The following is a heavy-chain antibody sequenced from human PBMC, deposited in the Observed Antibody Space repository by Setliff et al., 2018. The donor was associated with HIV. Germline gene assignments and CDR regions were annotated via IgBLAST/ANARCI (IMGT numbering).Heavy chain of an antibody. CDR1: GDTFDSYA. CDR2: IIPTVDTT. D-gene: IGHD5-12*01. J-gene: IGHJ6*03. CDR3: ARGSYSGYKWAYYYYYYTDV. Sequence: GASVKVSCKASGDTFDSYAVSWVRQAPGQGLEWVGGIIPTVDTTNYAQKFQDRVTITADESMSIVHMELSSLRSEDTAVYYCARGSYSGYKWAYYYYYYTDVWGKGTTVTVSS. V-gene: IGHV1-69*13.